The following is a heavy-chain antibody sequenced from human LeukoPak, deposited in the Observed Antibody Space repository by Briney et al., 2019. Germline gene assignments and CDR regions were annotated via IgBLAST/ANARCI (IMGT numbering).Heavy chain of an antibody. CDR1: GFTFSDYY. CDR2: ISSSGSTI. CDR3: ARANYDYVWGSYRFMDV. D-gene: IGHD3-16*02. J-gene: IGHJ6*04. V-gene: IGHV3-11*01. Sequence: GGSLRLSCAASGFTFSDYYMSWIRQAPGKGLEWVSYISSSGSTIYYADSVKGRFTISRDNAKNSLYLQMNSLRAEDTAVYYCARANYDYVWGSYRFMDVWGKGTTVTISS.